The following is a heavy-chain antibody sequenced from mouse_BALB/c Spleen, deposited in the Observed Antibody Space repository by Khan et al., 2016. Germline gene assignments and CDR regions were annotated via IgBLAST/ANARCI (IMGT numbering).Heavy chain of an antibody. CDR2: INPDSSTI. Sequence: EVKLLESGGGLVQPGGSLKLSCAASGFDFSRYWMSWVRQAPGKGLEWIGEINPDSSTINYTPSLKDKFIISRDNDKHTLYLQMSKVSAEDTALYYCASTIWYFDVWGAGTTVTVSS. V-gene: IGHV4-1*02. J-gene: IGHJ1*01. CDR3: ASTIWYFDV. CDR1: GFDFSRYW.